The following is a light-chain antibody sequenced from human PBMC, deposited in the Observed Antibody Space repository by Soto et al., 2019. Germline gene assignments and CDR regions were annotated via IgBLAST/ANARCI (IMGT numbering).Light chain of an antibody. J-gene: IGKJ5*01. CDR3: QQYGSSPIT. Sequence: EIVLTQSPATLSLTTGERATLSCGASQSVSSSCLAWYQQKPGLAPRLLIYDASSRATGIPDRFSGSGSGTDFTLTISRLEPEDFAVYYCQQYGSSPITFGQGTRLEIK. CDR2: DAS. V-gene: IGKV3D-20*01. CDR1: QSVSSSC.